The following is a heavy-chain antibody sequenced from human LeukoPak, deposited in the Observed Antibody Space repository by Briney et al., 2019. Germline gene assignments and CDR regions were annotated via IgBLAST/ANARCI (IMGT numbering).Heavy chain of an antibody. D-gene: IGHD6-13*01. Sequence: GASLQISCKSSGYTFASYLIGRVRQLPGKALEWMGIIYPGDSDTRYSPSFQGQVTISADKSISTAYLQWSSLKASDTAMYYCVRISSTWYGDYWGQGTLVTVSS. CDR3: VRISSTWYGDY. V-gene: IGHV5-51*01. CDR1: GYTFASYL. J-gene: IGHJ4*02. CDR2: IYPGDSDT.